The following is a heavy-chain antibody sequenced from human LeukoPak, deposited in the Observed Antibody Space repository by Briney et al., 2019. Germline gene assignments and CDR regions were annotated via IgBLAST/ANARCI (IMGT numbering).Heavy chain of an antibody. CDR1: GFTFSNYN. D-gene: IGHD2-15*01. CDR2: IKSKTDGGTP. V-gene: IGHV3-15*01. J-gene: IGHJ6*02. Sequence: PGGSLRLSCAASGFTFSNYNMNWVRQAPGKGLEWVGRIKSKTDGGTPDYAAPVKGRFTFSRDDSKNTLYLQMNSLKTEDTAVYYCATGTVAAADYGMDVWGQGTTVTVSS. CDR3: ATGTVAAADYGMDV.